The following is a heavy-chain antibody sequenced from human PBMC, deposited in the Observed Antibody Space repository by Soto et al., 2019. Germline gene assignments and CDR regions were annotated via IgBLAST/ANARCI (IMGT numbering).Heavy chain of an antibody. Sequence: GASVNVSCKASGYTFTSYDINWVRQATGQGLEWMGWMNPNSGNTAYAQKFQGRVTMTRNTSISTAYMELSSLRSEDTAVYYCAIGREGSGFDPWGKGTLVTVSS. CDR2: MNPNSGNT. V-gene: IGHV1-8*01. CDR1: GYTFTSYD. D-gene: IGHD1-26*01. CDR3: AIGREGSGFDP. J-gene: IGHJ5*02.